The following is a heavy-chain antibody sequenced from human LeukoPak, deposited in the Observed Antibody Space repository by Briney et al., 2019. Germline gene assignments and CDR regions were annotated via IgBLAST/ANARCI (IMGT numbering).Heavy chain of an antibody. Sequence: ASVTVSCKASGYTFTNYGVSWVRQAPGQGLEWMAWISGYNGDTKYAQNLQDRVTVTTDISTSTAYMELSSLRSEDTAVYYCATETSYYDSSTQTDYWGQGTLVTVSS. CDR1: GYTFTNYG. D-gene: IGHD3-22*01. CDR3: ATETSYYDSSTQTDY. CDR2: ISGYNGDT. J-gene: IGHJ4*02. V-gene: IGHV1-18*01.